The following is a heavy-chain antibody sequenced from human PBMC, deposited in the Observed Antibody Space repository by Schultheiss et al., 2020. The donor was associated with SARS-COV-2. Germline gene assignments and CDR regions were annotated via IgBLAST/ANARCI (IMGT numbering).Heavy chain of an antibody. Sequence: GESLKISCAASGFTVSSNYMSWVRQAPGKGLEWVSVIYSGGNTYYADSVKGRFTISRDNSKNTLYLQMNSLRAEDTAVYYCARERGKYGFDYWGQGTLVTVSS. CDR2: IYSGGNT. J-gene: IGHJ4*02. CDR3: ARERGKYGFDY. D-gene: IGHD3-16*01. V-gene: IGHV3-53*01. CDR1: GFTVSSNY.